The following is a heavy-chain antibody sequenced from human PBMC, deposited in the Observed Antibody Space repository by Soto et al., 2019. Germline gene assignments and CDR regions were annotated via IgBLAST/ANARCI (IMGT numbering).Heavy chain of an antibody. V-gene: IGHV1-46*01. CDR2: INPSGGST. J-gene: IGHJ4*02. CDR3: ARELGIAAAGPRFDY. D-gene: IGHD6-13*01. CDR1: GYTFTSYY. Sequence: ASVKVSCKASGYTFTSYYMHWVRQAPGQGLEWMGIINPSGGSTSYAQKFQGRVTMTRDTSTSTVYMELSSLRSEDTAVYYCARELGIAAAGPRFDYWGQGTLVTVSS.